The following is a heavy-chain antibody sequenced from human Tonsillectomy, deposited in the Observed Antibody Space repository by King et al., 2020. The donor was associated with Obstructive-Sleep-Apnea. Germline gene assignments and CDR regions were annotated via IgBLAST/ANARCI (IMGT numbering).Heavy chain of an antibody. J-gene: IGHJ4*02. CDR2: INSDGSST. D-gene: IGHD1-26*01. CDR3: ARGYRGSYYEISGY. V-gene: IGHV3-74*01. CDR1: GFTFSSYW. Sequence: VQLVESGGCLVQPGGSLRLSCAASGFTFSSYWMHWVRQAPGKGLGLVSRINSDGSSTTYADSVKGRFTISRDNAKNTLYLQMNSLRAEDTAVYYRARGYRGSYYEISGYWGQGTLVTVSS.